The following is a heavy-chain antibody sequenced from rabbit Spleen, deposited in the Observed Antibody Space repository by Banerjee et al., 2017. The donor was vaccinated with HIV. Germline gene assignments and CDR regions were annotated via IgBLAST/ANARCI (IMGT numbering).Heavy chain of an antibody. D-gene: IGHD8-1*01. CDR3: ARDTGSSFSSYGMDL. CDR2: TAAGRSAFT. CDR1: GFSFSGVYY. J-gene: IGHJ6*01. V-gene: IGHV1S40*01. Sequence: QSLEESGGDLVKPGASLTLTCKASGFSFSGVYYVCWVRKAPGKGLEWIACTAAGRSAFTYYASWAKGRFTCSKASSTTVTLQMTSLTAADTATYFCARDTGSSFSSYGMDLWGPGTLVTVS.